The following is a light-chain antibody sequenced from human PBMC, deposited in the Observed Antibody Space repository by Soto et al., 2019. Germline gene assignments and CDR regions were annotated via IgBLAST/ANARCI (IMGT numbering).Light chain of an antibody. V-gene: IGKV1-8*01. Sequence: AIRMTQSPSSLSASTGERVTITCRASQGISSYLAWYQQKPGKAPKLLIYAASTLQSGVPSRFSGSGSGTDFTLTISCLQSEDFATYYCQQYYSYPGTFGPGTKVDIK. J-gene: IGKJ3*01. CDR1: QGISSY. CDR2: AAS. CDR3: QQYYSYPGT.